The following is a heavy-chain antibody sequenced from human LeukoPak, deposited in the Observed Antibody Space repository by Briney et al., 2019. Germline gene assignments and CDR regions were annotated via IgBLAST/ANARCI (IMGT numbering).Heavy chain of an antibody. J-gene: IGHJ6*03. CDR3: AKDGIVVVPAAPLDYYYMDV. CDR2: ISYNGGRK. V-gene: IGHV3-30*04. Sequence: GGSLRLSCVASGFSFSGYAIHWVRQAPGKGLEWVALISYNGGRKDYADSVKGRFTIDRDNSKNTVYLQMNNLRPDDTAIYFCAKDGIVVVPAAPLDYYYMDVWGKGTTVTVSS. CDR1: GFSFSGYA. D-gene: IGHD2-2*01.